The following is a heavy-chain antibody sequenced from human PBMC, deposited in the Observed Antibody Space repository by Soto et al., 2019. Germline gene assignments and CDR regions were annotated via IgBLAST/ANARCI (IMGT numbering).Heavy chain of an antibody. CDR2: ISDSGGSR. D-gene: IGHD3-22*01. CDR1: GFTFKYYY. J-gene: IGHJ6*02. CDR3: AKSVAGSGYYYGLDV. Sequence: PGGSLRLSCVGSGFTFKYYYMSWVRQAPGKGLEWVSSISDSGGSRYYADSVKSRFTISRDNSKNTVYLQMNSLRAEDTAKYYCAKSVAGSGYYYGLDVWGQGTTVTV. V-gene: IGHV3-23*01.